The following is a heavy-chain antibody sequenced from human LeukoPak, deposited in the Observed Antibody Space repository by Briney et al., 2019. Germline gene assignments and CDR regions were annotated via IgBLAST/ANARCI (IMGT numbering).Heavy chain of an antibody. CDR2: IYPGDSDT. CDR1: GYSFTSYW. D-gene: IGHD3-10*01. J-gene: IGHJ6*02. Sequence: GESLKISCKGSGYSFTSYWIGWVRQMPGKGLEWMGIIYPGDSDTRYSPSFQGQVTISAAKSISTAYLQWSSLKASDTAMYYCARLYYGSESYYKGMDVWGQGTTVTVSS. V-gene: IGHV5-51*01. CDR3: ARLYYGSESYYKGMDV.